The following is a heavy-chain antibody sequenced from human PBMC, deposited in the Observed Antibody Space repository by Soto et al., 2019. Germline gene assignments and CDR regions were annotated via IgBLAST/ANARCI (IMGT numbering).Heavy chain of an antibody. Sequence: PGESLKISCNSSGYIFTNYWIGWVRQMPGKGLEWMGIIYPGDSDTTYGPSFQGQVTISADKSISTAYLQWSSLKASDTAMYYCASSPRGYCSSTSCRELGNYYGMDVWGQGTTVTVSS. CDR2: IYPGDSDT. J-gene: IGHJ6*02. V-gene: IGHV5-51*01. D-gene: IGHD2-2*01. CDR1: GYIFTNYW. CDR3: ASSPRGYCSSTSCRELGNYYGMDV.